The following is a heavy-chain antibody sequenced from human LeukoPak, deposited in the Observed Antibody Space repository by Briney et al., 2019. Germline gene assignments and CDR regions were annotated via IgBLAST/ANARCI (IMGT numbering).Heavy chain of an antibody. CDR2: ISSSSSYI. D-gene: IGHD6-13*01. CDR3: ARVVGSSSSWGDY. J-gene: IGHJ4*02. Sequence: GGSLRLSXAASGFTFSSYALNWVRQAPGKGLEWVSSISSSSSYIYYADSVRGRFTISRDNAKNSLYLQMNSLRAEDTAVYYCARVVGSSSSWGDYWGQGTLVTVSS. V-gene: IGHV3-21*04. CDR1: GFTFSSYA.